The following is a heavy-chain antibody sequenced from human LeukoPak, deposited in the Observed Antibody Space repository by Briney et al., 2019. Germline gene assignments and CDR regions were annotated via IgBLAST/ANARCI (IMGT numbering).Heavy chain of an antibody. D-gene: IGHD3-22*01. Sequence: GGSLRLSCAASGFTFSSYSMNWVRQAPGKGLEWVSSISSSSSYIYYADSVKGRFTISRDNAKNSLYLQMNSLRAEDTAVYYCASLDPDTYDSSGYYEDHWGQGTLVTVSS. CDR2: ISSSSSYI. CDR3: ASLDPDTYDSSGYYEDH. CDR1: GFTFSSYS. V-gene: IGHV3-21*01. J-gene: IGHJ4*02.